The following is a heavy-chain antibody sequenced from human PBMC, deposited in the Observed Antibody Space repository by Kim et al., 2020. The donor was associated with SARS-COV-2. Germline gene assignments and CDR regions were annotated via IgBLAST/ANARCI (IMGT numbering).Heavy chain of an antibody. CDR3: ARASDTYYYYYGMDV. Sequence: GSVKGRVTISRENAKNSLYLQMNSLRAGDTAVYYCARASDTYYYYYGMDVWGQGTTVTVSS. J-gene: IGHJ6*02. V-gene: IGHV3-13*01. D-gene: IGHD5-18*01.